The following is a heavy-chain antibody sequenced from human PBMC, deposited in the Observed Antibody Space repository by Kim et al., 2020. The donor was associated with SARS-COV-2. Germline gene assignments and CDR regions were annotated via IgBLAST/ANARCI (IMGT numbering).Heavy chain of an antibody. V-gene: IGHV3-48*02. Sequence: AASENGRFTISRDNAKNSLYLRMNSLGDEDTAVYYCAREEQWLDRWYFDYWCQGTLVTVSS. D-gene: IGHD6-19*01. CDR3: AREEQWLDRWYFDY. J-gene: IGHJ4*02.